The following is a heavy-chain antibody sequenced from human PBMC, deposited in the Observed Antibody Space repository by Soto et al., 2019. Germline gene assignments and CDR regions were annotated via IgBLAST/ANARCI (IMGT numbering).Heavy chain of an antibody. Sequence: GGSLRLSCAASGFTFSDFYMSWIRQAPGKGLEWVSYNSSSGSTIYYADSVKGRFTISRDNAKNSLYLQMNSLRAEDTAVYYCASRYCSGGSCYSAALGYWGQGT. D-gene: IGHD2-15*01. J-gene: IGHJ4*02. CDR1: GFTFSDFY. CDR2: NSSSGSTI. V-gene: IGHV3-11*01. CDR3: ASRYCSGGSCYSAALGY.